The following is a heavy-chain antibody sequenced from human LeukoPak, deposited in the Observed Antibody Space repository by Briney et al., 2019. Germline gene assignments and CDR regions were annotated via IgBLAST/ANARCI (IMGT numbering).Heavy chain of an antibody. CDR2: ISWNSGSI. V-gene: IGHV3-9*01. D-gene: IGHD2-15*01. J-gene: IGHJ3*02. CDR3: SGVVGPGGAFDI. CDR1: GFTFDDYA. Sequence: PGRSLRLSCAASGFTFDDYAMHWVRQAPGKGLEWVSGISWNSGSIGYADSVKGRFTISRDNAKNSLYLQMNGLRAEDTAVYYCSGVVGPGGAFDIWGQGTMVTVSS.